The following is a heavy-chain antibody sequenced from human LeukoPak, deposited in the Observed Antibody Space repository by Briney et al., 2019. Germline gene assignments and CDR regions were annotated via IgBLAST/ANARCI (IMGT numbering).Heavy chain of an antibody. Sequence: GASVKVSCKASGYSFTSYDLTWVRQAPGQGLEWMGIINTSGGSTSYTQKFQGIVTMTSNTSTSTVYIEHISLRSEDAAVYFGARLGTAMDAFDYWGQGTLVTVSS. CDR1: GYSFTSYD. V-gene: IGHV1-46*03. CDR2: INTSGGST. D-gene: IGHD5-18*01. CDR3: ARLGTAMDAFDY. J-gene: IGHJ4*02.